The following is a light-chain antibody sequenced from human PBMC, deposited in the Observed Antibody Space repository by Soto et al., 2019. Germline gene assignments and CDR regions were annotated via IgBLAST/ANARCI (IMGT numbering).Light chain of an antibody. J-gene: IGKJ1*01. CDR2: GAS. CDR3: QQYGRSPWT. Sequence: EIVLTQSPGILFLSPGDRATLSCRASQSVSSSYLAWYQQKPGQAPRLLIYGASSRATGIPDRFSGSGSGTDFTLTISRLEPEDFAVYYCQQYGRSPWTFGQGTKVEIK. V-gene: IGKV3-20*01. CDR1: QSVSSSY.